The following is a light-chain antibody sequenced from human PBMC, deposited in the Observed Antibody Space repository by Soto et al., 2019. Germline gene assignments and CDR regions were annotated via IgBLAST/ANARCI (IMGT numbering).Light chain of an antibody. J-gene: IGLJ1*01. CDR3: AAWDDSLRV. CDR1: SSNIGSNY. Sequence: QAVVTQPPSASGTPGQRVTISCSGSSSNIGSNYVYWYQQPPGTAPKLLIYRNNQRPSGVPDRFSGSKSGTSASLAISGLRSEDEADYYCAAWDDSLRVFGTGTKLTVL. V-gene: IGLV1-47*01. CDR2: RNN.